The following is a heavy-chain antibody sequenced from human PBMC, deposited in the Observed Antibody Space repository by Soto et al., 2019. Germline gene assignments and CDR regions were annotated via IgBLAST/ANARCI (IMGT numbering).Heavy chain of an antibody. CDR3: ARIAVSGTRFDY. CDR2: IYHSGST. CDR1: GGSISSSNW. V-gene: IGHV4-4*02. J-gene: IGHJ4*02. Sequence: QVQLQESGPGLVKPSGTLSLTCAVSGGSISSSNWWSWVRQPPGKGLEWIGEIYHSGSTNYNPFLQSRVTISVEKSKNQFSLKLSSVTAADTAVYYCARIAVSGTRFDYWGQGTLVTVSS. D-gene: IGHD6-19*01.